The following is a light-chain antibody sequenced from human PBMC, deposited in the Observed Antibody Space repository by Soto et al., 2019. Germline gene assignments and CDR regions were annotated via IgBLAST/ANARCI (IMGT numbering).Light chain of an antibody. CDR1: QDISDN. CDR2: DVS. CDR3: QQYDDLPIT. J-gene: IGKJ5*01. V-gene: IGKV1-33*01. Sequence: DIQMTQSTSSLSTSVGDRVTITCQASQDISDNLNWYQQKQGKAPKVLISDVSNLETGVSSRFSGSGSGTDFTFTISSLQAEDVATYYCQQYDDLPITFGQGTRLEIK.